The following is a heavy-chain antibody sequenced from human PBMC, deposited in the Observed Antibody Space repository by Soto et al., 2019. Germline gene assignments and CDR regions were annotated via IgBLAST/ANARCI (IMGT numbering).Heavy chain of an antibody. J-gene: IGHJ6*02. CDR1: GGTFSSYA. CDR2: IIPIFGTA. Sequence: GASVKVSCKASGGTFSSYAISWVRQAPGQGLEWMGGIIPIFGTANYAQKFQGRVTITADESTGTAYMELSSLRSEDTAVYYCASKATGLRFLEWFQYGMDVWGQGTTVTVSS. V-gene: IGHV1-69*13. D-gene: IGHD3-3*01. CDR3: ASKATGLRFLEWFQYGMDV.